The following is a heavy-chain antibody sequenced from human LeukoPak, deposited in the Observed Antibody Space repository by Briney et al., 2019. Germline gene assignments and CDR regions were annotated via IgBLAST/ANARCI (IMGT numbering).Heavy chain of an antibody. CDR2: IYSSGST. CDR1: GGSISSYY. V-gene: IGHV4-4*09. D-gene: IGHD6-13*01. J-gene: IGHJ5*02. Sequence: SETLSLTCTVSGGSISSYYWSWIRQPPGKGLEWMGYIYSSGSTKYNPSLQSRVTISVDTSKNQFSLKLSSVTAADTAVYYCAREDSSSWYNWLDPWGQGTLVTVSS. CDR3: AREDSSSWYNWLDP.